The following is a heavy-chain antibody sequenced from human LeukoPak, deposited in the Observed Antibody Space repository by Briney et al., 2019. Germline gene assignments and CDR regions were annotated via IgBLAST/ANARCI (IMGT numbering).Heavy chain of an antibody. V-gene: IGHV1-46*01. CDR1: EYTYTSSY. J-gene: IGHJ4*02. Sequence: GASVKVSCKASEYTYTSSYTHWGRQAPGQELECMGIINPRGGSTSYAQKFEGRVTMTRDTSTSTVYMELTSLRSEDTAVYYCARDSGSSWFDYWGQGTLVTVSS. CDR3: ARDSGSSWFDY. CDR2: INPRGGST. D-gene: IGHD6-13*01.